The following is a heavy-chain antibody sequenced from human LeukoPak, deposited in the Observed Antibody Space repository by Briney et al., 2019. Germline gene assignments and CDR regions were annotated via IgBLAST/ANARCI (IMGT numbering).Heavy chain of an antibody. CDR3: AREQQLVVSNWFDP. CDR2: IKQDGSEK. Sequence: PGGSLRLSCAASGFTFSSYWMSWVRQAPGKGLEWVANIKQDGSEKYYVDSVKGRFTLSRDNAKNSLYLQMNSLRAEDTAVCYCAREQQLVVSNWFDPWGRGTLVTVSS. J-gene: IGHJ5*02. CDR1: GFTFSSYW. D-gene: IGHD6-13*01. V-gene: IGHV3-7*01.